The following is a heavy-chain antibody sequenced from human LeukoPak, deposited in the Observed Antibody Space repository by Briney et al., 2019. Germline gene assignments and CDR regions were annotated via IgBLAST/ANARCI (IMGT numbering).Heavy chain of an antibody. CDR3: ARRSVGSGYYYFDY. V-gene: IGHV4-59*08. D-gene: IGHD3-22*01. CDR1: GGSISSYY. J-gene: IGHJ4*02. Sequence: PSETLSLTCTVSGGSISSYYWSWIRQPPGKGLGWIGYIYYSGSTNYNPSLKSRVTISVDTSKNQFSLKLSSVTAADTAVYYCARRSVGSGYYYFDYWGQGTLVTVSS. CDR2: IYYSGST.